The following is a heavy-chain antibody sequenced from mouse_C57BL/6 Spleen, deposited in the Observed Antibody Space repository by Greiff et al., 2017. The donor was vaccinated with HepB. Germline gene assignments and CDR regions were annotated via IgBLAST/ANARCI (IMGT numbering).Heavy chain of an antibody. Sequence: EVQLQESGGGLVQPGGSLSLSCAASGFTFTDYYMSWVRQPPGKALEWLGFIRNKANGYTTEYSASVKGRFTISRDNSQSILDLQMNALRAEDSATYYCARYPYYYGSRDWYFDVWGTGTTVTVSS. D-gene: IGHD1-1*01. CDR3: ARYPYYYGSRDWYFDV. CDR2: IRNKANGYTT. V-gene: IGHV7-3*01. J-gene: IGHJ1*03. CDR1: GFTFTDYY.